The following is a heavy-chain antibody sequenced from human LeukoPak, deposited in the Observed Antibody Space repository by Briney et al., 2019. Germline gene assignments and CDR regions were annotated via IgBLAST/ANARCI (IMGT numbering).Heavy chain of an antibody. V-gene: IGHV3-23*01. CDR2: ISGSGGST. Sequence: PGGSLRLSCAASGFTFSSYAMSWVRQAPGKGLEWVSAISGSGGSTYYADSVKGRFTISRDNSKNTLYLQMNSLRAEDTAVYYCAKVPPCSGGSCPHSLHPYWGQGTLVTVSS. D-gene: IGHD2-15*01. J-gene: IGHJ4*02. CDR1: GFTFSSYA. CDR3: AKVPPCSGGSCPHSLHPY.